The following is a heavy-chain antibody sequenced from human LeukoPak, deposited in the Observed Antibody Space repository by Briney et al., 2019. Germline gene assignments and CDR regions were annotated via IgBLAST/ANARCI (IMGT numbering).Heavy chain of an antibody. Sequence: ASVKVSCKASGYTFTSYYMHWVRQAPGQGLEWMGIINPSGGSTSYAQKFQGRVTMTRDTSTSTVYMELSSLRSEDTRVYYCARDRQQKAPAYYFDYWGQGTLVTVSS. CDR3: ARDRQQKAPAYYFDY. CDR2: INPSGGST. V-gene: IGHV1-46*01. D-gene: IGHD1/OR15-1a*01. CDR1: GYTFTSYY. J-gene: IGHJ4*02.